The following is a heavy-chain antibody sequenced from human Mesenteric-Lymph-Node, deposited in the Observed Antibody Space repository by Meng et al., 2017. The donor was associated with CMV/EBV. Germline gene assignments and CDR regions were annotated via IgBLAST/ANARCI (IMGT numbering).Heavy chain of an antibody. Sequence: ASVKVSRKASGYTFTGYYMHWVRQAPGQGLEWMGIINPSGGSTSYAQKFQGRVTMTRDTSTSTVYMELSSLRSEDTAVYYCARDGPVYSSSPDYYYYGMDVWGQGTTVTVSS. J-gene: IGHJ6*02. CDR1: GYTFTGYY. D-gene: IGHD6-6*01. V-gene: IGHV1-46*01. CDR3: ARDGPVYSSSPDYYYYGMDV. CDR2: INPSGGST.